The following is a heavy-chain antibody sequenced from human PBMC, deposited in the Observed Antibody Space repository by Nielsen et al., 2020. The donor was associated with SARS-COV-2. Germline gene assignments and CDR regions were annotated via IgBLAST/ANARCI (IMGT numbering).Heavy chain of an antibody. V-gene: IGHV3-21*03. Sequence: GESLKISCAASGFSFSYYGMNWVRQAPGKGLEWVSSISSSTSYIRYAESVKGRFTISRDNAENSLYLQMNSLKTEDTAKYYCTREGYGDFGFMDVWGQGTTVTVSS. D-gene: IGHD4-17*01. CDR2: ISSSTSYI. J-gene: IGHJ6*02. CDR3: TREGYGDFGFMDV. CDR1: GFSFSYYG.